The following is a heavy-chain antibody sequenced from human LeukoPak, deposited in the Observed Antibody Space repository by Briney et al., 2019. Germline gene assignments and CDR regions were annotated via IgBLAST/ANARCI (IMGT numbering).Heavy chain of an antibody. CDR2: IGSDNKP. D-gene: IGHD3-10*02. CDR1: GFTFSAYA. Sequence: GGSLRLSCEPSGFTFSAYAMTWVRQAPGKGLEWVASIGSDNKPHYSEPVKGRFAISRDNSKNTLFLQLHNLRGEDTALYYCARDLHYYVARDVWGQGTTVTVSS. CDR3: ARDLHYYVARDV. J-gene: IGHJ6*02. V-gene: IGHV3-23*01.